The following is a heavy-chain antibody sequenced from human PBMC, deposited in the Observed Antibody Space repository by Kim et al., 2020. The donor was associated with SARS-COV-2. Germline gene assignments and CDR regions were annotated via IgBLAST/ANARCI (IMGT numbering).Heavy chain of an antibody. Sequence: ASVKVSCKASGYTVTSYAMNWVRQAPGQGLEWMGWINTNTGNPTYAQGFTGRFVFSLDTSVSTAFLQISSLKADDTAVYYCAKDLVGVPEAPGDSWGQGTLVTVSS. CDR2: INTNTGNP. J-gene: IGHJ4*02. CDR3: AKDLVGVPEAPGDS. CDR1: GYTVTSYA. D-gene: IGHD2-2*01. V-gene: IGHV7-4-1*02.